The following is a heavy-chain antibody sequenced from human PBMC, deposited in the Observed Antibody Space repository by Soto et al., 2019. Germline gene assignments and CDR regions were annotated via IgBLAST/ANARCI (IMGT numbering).Heavy chain of an antibody. Sequence: QVELVESGGGVVQPGRSLRLTCVASGFSFSAYGMHWVRQAPGRGLEWVAGLWYDGSGEDYADAVRGRFSISRDNSKNTVHLQLNSLRAEDTAVYYCARIRATFTYACDLWGQGTILIVSA. J-gene: IGHJ3*01. V-gene: IGHV3-33*03. D-gene: IGHD3-10*01. CDR3: ARIRATFTYACDL. CDR1: GFSFSAYG. CDR2: LWYDGSGE.